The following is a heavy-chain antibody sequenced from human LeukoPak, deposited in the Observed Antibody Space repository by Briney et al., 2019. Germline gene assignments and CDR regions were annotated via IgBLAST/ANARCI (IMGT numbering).Heavy chain of an antibody. D-gene: IGHD4-17*01. CDR1: GGSISTYY. Sequence: TASLYLTCNVSGGSISTYYWSWIRQPPGQGLEWIGYINSSGSTNYNPSLKSRVTISVDTSRSLFSQKQTSVTAADTALYYCARSATLTSIPTFDNWGQGTLVTVSS. V-gene: IGHV4-59*01. CDR3: ARSATLTSIPTFDN. CDR2: INSSGST. J-gene: IGHJ4*02.